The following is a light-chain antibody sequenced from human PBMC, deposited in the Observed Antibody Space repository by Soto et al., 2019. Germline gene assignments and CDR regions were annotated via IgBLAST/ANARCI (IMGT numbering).Light chain of an antibody. CDR1: SSNIGTGYD. CDR3: QSYDSSLSGYV. J-gene: IGLJ1*01. Sequence: QSVLTQPPSVSGAPGQRVIISCTGSSSNIGTGYDVHWYQQLPGTAPKLLIYGNTNRPSGVPDRVSGSKSGTSASLAITGLQAEDEADYYCQSYDSSLSGYVFGTGTKLTVL. CDR2: GNT. V-gene: IGLV1-40*01.